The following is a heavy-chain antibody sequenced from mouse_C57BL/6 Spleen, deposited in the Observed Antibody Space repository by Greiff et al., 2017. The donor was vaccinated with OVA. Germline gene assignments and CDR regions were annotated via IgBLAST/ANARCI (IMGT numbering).Heavy chain of an antibody. CDR2: IDPANGNT. CDR1: GFNIKNTY. D-gene: IGHD1-1*01. V-gene: IGHV14-3*01. J-gene: IGHJ3*01. Sequence: VQLQQSVAELVRPGASVKLSCTASGFNIKNTYMHWVKQRPEQGLEWIGRIDPANGNTKYAPKFQGKATITADTSSNTAYLQLSSLTSEDTAIYYCATSYYYGSSLFAYWGQGTLVTVSA. CDR3: ATSYYYGSSLFAY.